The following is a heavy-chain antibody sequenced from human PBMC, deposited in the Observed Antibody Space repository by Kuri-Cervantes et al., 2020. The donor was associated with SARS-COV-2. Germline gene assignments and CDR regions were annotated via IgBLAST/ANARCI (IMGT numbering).Heavy chain of an antibody. CDR1: GGSISSSSYY. J-gene: IGHJ6*02. Sequence: GSLRLSCTVSGGSISSSSYYWGWIRQPPGKGLEWIGSIYYSGSTYYNPSLKSRVTISVDTSKNQFSLKLSSVTAADTAVYYCARGIAARRGYYYYGMDVWGQGTTVTVSS. V-gene: IGHV4-39*01. CDR3: ARGIAARRGYYYYGMDV. CDR2: IYYSGST. D-gene: IGHD6-6*01.